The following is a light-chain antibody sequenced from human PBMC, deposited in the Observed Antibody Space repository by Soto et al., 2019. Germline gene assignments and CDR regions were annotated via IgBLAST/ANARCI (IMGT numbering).Light chain of an antibody. J-gene: IGLJ2*01. CDR1: SSNIGSNY. CDR3: AAWDDSLSGQV. V-gene: IGLV1-47*02. Sequence: QSVLTQPPSASGTPGQRVTISCSGSSSNIGSNYVYWYQQLPGPAPKLLIYSINQRPSGVPDRFSGSKSGTSASLAISGLRSEDEADYYCAAWDDSLSGQVFGGGTKLTVL. CDR2: SIN.